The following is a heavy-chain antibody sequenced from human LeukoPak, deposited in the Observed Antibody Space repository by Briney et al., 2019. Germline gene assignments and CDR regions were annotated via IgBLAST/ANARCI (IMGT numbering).Heavy chain of an antibody. CDR2: ISGSGGST. V-gene: IGHV3-23*01. Sequence: GGSLRLSCAASGFTFSSYAMSWVRQAPGKGLEWVSAISGSGGSTYYADSVKGRFTISRDNSKNTLYLQMNSPRAEDPAVYYCAKTPGVIVVAHPLSHFDYWGQGTLVTVSS. CDR3: AKTPGVIVVAHPLSHFDY. D-gene: IGHD3-22*01. J-gene: IGHJ4*02. CDR1: GFTFSSYA.